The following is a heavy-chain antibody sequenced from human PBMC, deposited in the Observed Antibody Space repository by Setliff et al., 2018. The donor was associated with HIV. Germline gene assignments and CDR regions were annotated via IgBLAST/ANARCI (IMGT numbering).Heavy chain of an antibody. CDR1: GGSISSGGYY. V-gene: IGHV4-31*03. Sequence: SETLSLTCTVSGGSISSGGYYWNWIRQYPVKGLEWLGHIYYNGRTLFNPALGTRLNMSVDTSENQFSLHLNSVTAADTAVYYCVRERRRSPLSYGLDVWGQGTKVTVSS. CDR3: VRERRRSPLSYGLDV. CDR2: IYYNGRT. D-gene: IGHD6-25*01. J-gene: IGHJ6*02.